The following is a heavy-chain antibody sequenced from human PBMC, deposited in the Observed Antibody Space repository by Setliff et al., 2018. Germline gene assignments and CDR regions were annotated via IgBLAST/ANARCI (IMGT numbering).Heavy chain of an antibody. D-gene: IGHD1-26*01. Sequence: ASETLSLTCTVSGGSISSGNYFWDWIRQPPGKGLEWIGSIHYSGETFHNPSVKSRVSIFVDTSQNQFSLNLSSVTAADTAVYYCAAPGGGSYRFWGQGTLVTVSS. V-gene: IGHV4-39*01. CDR1: GGSISSGNYF. CDR3: AAPGGGSYRF. CDR2: IHYSGET. J-gene: IGHJ4*02.